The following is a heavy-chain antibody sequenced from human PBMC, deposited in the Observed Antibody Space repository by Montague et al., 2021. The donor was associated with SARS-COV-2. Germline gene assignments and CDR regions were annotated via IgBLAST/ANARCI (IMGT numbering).Heavy chain of an antibody. Sequence: SGDSHYNPSLKGRVSISIDTTKNQFSLKLNSVTAADAAVYYCARDRGLGVAENFDCWGKGTLVTVSA. J-gene: IGHJ4*02. CDR2: SGDS. D-gene: IGHD3-10*01. V-gene: IGHV4-30-4*01. CDR3: ARDRGLGVAENFDC.